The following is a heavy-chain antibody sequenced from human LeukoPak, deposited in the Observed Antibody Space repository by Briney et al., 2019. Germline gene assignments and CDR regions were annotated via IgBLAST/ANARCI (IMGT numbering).Heavy chain of an antibody. V-gene: IGHV3-7*03. Sequence: GGSLRLSGAASGVTLSSYWMNWARQAPGKGLEWVASINHNGNVNYYVDSVKGRFTISRDNAKNSLYLQMSNLRAEDTAVYFCARGGGLDVWGQGATVTVSS. CDR3: ARGGGLDV. CDR1: GVTLSSYW. CDR2: INHNGNVN. J-gene: IGHJ6*02. D-gene: IGHD3-16*01.